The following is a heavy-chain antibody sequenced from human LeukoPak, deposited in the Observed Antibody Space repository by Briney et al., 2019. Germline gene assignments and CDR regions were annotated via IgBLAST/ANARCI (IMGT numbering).Heavy chain of an antibody. CDR3: AKRGVVIRVFLVGFHKEAYYFDS. J-gene: IGHJ4*02. Sequence: PGGSLRLSCAVSGITLGNYGMSWVRQPPGKGLEWVAGISDSGGSTNYADSAKGRFTISGDTPRNTLYLQMNSLRAEDTAVYFCAKRGVVIRVFLVGFHKEAYYFDSWGQGALVTVSS. CDR1: GITLGNYG. V-gene: IGHV3-23*01. D-gene: IGHD3-10*01. CDR2: ISDSGGST.